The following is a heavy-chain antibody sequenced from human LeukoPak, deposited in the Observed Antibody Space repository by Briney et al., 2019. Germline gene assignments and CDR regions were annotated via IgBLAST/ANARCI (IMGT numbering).Heavy chain of an antibody. Sequence: PGGSLKLSCAASGFTFSSYGMHWVRQAPGKGLEWVTFIRSDGSNKYYADSVKGRFTISRDISKNTLYLQMNSLRAEDTAVYYCASISGSYDKYPFDYWGQGTLVTVSS. J-gene: IGHJ4*02. V-gene: IGHV3-30*02. CDR3: ASISGSYDKYPFDY. CDR2: IRSDGSNK. CDR1: GFTFSSYG. D-gene: IGHD1-26*01.